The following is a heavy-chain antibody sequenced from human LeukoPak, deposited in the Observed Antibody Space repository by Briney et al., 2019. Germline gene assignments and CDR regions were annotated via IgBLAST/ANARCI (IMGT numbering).Heavy chain of an antibody. J-gene: IGHJ4*02. CDR3: ARAGDILTGYYAWDDY. V-gene: IGHV1-18*04. D-gene: IGHD3-9*01. Sequence: ASVKVSCKASGYTFTSYYMHWVRQAPGQGLEWMGWISAYNGNTNYAQKLQGRVTMTTDTSTSTAYMELRSLRSDDTAVYYCARAGDILTGYYAWDDYWGQGTLVTVSS. CDR2: ISAYNGNT. CDR1: GYTFTSYY.